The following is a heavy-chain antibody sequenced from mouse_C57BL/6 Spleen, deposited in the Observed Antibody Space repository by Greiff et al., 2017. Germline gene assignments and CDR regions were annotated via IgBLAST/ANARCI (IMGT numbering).Heavy chain of an antibody. Sequence: EVHLVESGAELVRPGASVKLSCTASGFNITDYYMHWVKQRPEQGLEWIGRIDPEAGDTEYAPKFQGKATLTADTSSKTAYLQLSSLTSEDTAVYYGTTGGTTVVAPDAMDYWGQGTSVTVSS. J-gene: IGHJ4*01. CDR2: IDPEAGDT. V-gene: IGHV14-1*01. D-gene: IGHD1-1*01. CDR3: TTGGTTVVAPDAMDY. CDR1: GFNITDYY.